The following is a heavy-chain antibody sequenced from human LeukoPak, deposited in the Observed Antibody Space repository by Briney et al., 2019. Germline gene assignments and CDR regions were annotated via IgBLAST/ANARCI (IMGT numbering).Heavy chain of an antibody. D-gene: IGHD3-22*01. CDR1: GFTVSSNY. J-gene: IGHJ4*02. Sequence: GGSLRLSCAASGFTVSSNYMSWVRQAPGKGLEWVSVIYSGGSTYYADSVKGRFTISRDNSKNTLYLQMNSLRAEDTAVYYCARAPDYYDSSGYSKWGQGTLVTVSS. V-gene: IGHV3-53*01. CDR3: ARAPDYYDSSGYSK. CDR2: IYSGGST.